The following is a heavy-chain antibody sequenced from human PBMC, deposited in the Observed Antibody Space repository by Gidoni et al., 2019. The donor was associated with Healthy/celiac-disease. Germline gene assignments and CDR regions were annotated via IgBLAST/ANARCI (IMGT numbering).Heavy chain of an antibody. J-gene: IGHJ6*02. Sequence: QVQLQQWGAGLLKPSETLSLTCAVYGGSFSGYYWSWIRQPPGKGLEWIGEINHSGSTNYNPSLKSRVTISVDTSKNQFSLKLSSVTAADTAVYYCARGIRFLEWSAFGMDVWGQGTTVTVSS. D-gene: IGHD3-3*01. CDR2: INHSGST. CDR3: ARGIRFLEWSAFGMDV. V-gene: IGHV4-34*01. CDR1: GGSFSGYY.